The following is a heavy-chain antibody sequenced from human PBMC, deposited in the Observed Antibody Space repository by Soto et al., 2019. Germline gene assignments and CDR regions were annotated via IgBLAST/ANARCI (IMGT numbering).Heavy chain of an antibody. V-gene: IGHV1-2*02. CDR3: EGDRYSYGLTSWGGSVDY. J-gene: IGHJ4*02. CDR2: INPNSGGT. CDR1: GYTFTGNY. D-gene: IGHD5-18*01. Sequence: QVQLVQSGAEVKKPGASVKVSCKTSGYTFTGNYMHWVRQAPGQGLEWMGWINPNSGGTNYAQKLQGRVNMTTHRSSSKADMEVRSLRSDDTAVYYCEGDRYSYGLTSWGGSVDYRGQGTQVTVSS.